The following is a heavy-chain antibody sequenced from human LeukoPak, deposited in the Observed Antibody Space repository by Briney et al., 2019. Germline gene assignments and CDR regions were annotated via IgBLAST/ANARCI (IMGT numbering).Heavy chain of an antibody. CDR3: ARQTGIVVPAAMRGWFDP. J-gene: IGHJ5*02. CDR1: GGTFSSYA. V-gene: IGHV1-69*01. CDR2: IIPIFGTA. Sequence: SVKVSRKASGGTFSSYAISWVRQAPGQGLEWMGGIIPIFGTANYAQKFQGRVTITADESTSTAYMELSSLRSEDTAVYYCARQTGIVVPAAMRGWFDPWGQGTLVTVSS. D-gene: IGHD2-2*01.